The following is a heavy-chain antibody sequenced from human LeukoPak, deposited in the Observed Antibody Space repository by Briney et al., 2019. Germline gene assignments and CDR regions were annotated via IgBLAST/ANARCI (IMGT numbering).Heavy chain of an antibody. Sequence: GGSLRLSCAASGLTFDDYAMHWVRQAPGKGLEWVSLISGDGGSTYYADSVKGRFTISRDNSKNSLYLQMNSLRTEDTALYYCAKLLWFGDRGDYFDYWGQGTLVTVSS. CDR2: ISGDGGST. D-gene: IGHD3-10*01. CDR3: AKLLWFGDRGDYFDY. V-gene: IGHV3-43*02. CDR1: GLTFDDYA. J-gene: IGHJ4*02.